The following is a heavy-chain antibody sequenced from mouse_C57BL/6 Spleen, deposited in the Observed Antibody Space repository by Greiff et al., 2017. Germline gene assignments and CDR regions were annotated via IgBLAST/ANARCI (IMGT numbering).Heavy chain of an antibody. CDR2: ILPGSGST. CDR3: ARPEDQLNYCGSSYGWFAY. CDR1: GYTFTGYW. V-gene: IGHV1-9*01. J-gene: IGHJ3*01. Sequence: QVQLQQSGAELMKPGASVKLSCKATGYTFTGYWIEWVKQRPGHGLEWIGEILPGSGSTNYNEKFKGKATFTADTSSNTAYMQLSSLTTEDSAIYYCARPEDQLNYCGSSYGWFAYWGQGTLVTVSA. D-gene: IGHD1-1*01.